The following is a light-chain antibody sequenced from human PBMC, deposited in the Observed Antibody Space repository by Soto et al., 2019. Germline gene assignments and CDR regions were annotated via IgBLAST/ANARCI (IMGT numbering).Light chain of an antibody. CDR3: QQYGGSPLT. Sequence: EIVLTQSPGTLSLSPGDSATLSCRANQSVSSSSLAWYQQKPGQAPRLLFFGVSNRAAGVPDRFGGSGSGTDFTLTISRLEPEDFAVYYCQQYGGSPLTFGGGTKVEIK. CDR2: GVS. J-gene: IGKJ4*01. V-gene: IGKV3-20*01. CDR1: QSVSSSS.